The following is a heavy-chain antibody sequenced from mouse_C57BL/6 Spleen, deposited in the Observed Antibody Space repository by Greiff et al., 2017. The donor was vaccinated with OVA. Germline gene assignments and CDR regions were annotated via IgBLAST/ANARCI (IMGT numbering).Heavy chain of an antibody. V-gene: IGHV1-55*01. CDR1: GYTFTSYW. CDR2: IYPGSGST. CDR3: ARYYDGYYAFAY. J-gene: IGHJ3*01. D-gene: IGHD2-3*01. Sequence: VQLQQPGAELVKPGASVKMSCKASGYTFTSYWITWVKQRPGQGLEWIGDIYPGSGSTNYNEKFKSKATLTVDTSSSTAYMQLSSLTSEDSAVYYCARYYDGYYAFAYWGQGTLVTVSA.